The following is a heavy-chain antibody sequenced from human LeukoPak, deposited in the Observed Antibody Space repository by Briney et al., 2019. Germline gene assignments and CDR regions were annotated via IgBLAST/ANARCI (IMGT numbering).Heavy chain of an antibody. J-gene: IGHJ5*02. D-gene: IGHD2-15*01. CDR2: VNPVSGGT. CDR1: GYTFTAYY. Sequence: GASVKVSCKTSGYTFTAYYIHWVRQAPGQGLEWMGWVNPVSGGTNYAQRFQGRVTMTRDSSISTAYMQLSSLRSDDTADTAVYYCARGVGSSWFDPWGQGTLLTVSS. V-gene: IGHV1-2*02. CDR3: ARGVGSSWFDP.